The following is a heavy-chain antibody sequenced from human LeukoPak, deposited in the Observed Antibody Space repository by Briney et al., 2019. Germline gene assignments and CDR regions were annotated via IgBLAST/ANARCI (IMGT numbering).Heavy chain of an antibody. CDR1: GFTFSSYA. V-gene: IGHV3-23*01. D-gene: IGHD2-21*02. Sequence: GGSLRLSCAATGFTFSSYAMSWVRQAPGKGLECVSAISGSGGSTYYADSVKGRFTISRDNSKNTLYLQMNSLRAEDTAVYYCAKDRSTGFCGGDCYWDYSGQGTLITVSS. CDR3: AKDRSTGFCGGDCYWDY. J-gene: IGHJ4*02. CDR2: ISGSGGST.